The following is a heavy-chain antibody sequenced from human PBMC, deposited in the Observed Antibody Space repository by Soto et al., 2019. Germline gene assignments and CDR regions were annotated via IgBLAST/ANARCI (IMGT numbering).Heavy chain of an antibody. CDR2: IIPIFGTA. J-gene: IGHJ4*02. CDR1: GGTFSSYA. D-gene: IGHD3-22*01. V-gene: IGHV1-69*13. CDR3: AKDSSGRGSEGIFDY. Sequence: SVKVSCKASGGTFSSYASSWVRQAPGQGLEWMGGIIPIFGTANYAQKFQGRVTITADESTSTAYMELSSLRSEDTAVYYCAKDSSGRGSEGIFDYWGQGTLVTVSS.